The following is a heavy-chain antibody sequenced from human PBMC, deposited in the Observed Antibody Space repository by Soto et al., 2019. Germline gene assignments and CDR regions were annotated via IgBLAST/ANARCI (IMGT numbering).Heavy chain of an antibody. CDR1: GLTFSSDC. V-gene: IGHV3-30-3*01. Sequence: PGGSLRLSCAASGLTFSSDCMHGVRQAPGEGLEWVAVISYNGSNKYYADSVKGRFTISRDNSKNTLYLQMNSLRAEDTAVYYCARAPRTGSSSWYGLYYYYGMDVWGQGTTVTVSS. CDR2: ISYNGSNK. J-gene: IGHJ6*02. D-gene: IGHD6-13*01. CDR3: ARAPRTGSSSWYGLYYYYGMDV.